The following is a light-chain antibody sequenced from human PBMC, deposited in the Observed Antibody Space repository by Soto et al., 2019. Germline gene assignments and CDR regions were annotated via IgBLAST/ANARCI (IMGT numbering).Light chain of an antibody. Sequence: EIGMTQSPATLSASPGERATLPCRASQIVSTNLACYQQKPGQAPRLLIYGAYTRATGIPARISGSGSGTDFTLTITRLQYEDFAVYYCQQYNKRRTFGQGTKVDIK. V-gene: IGKV3-15*01. CDR2: GAY. J-gene: IGKJ1*01. CDR1: QIVSTN. CDR3: QQYNKRRT.